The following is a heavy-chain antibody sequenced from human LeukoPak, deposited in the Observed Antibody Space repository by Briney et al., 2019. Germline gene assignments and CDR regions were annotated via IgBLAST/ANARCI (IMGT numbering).Heavy chain of an antibody. Sequence: GGSLRLSCAASGFTFDDYAMHWVRQAPGKGLEWVSGISWNSGSIGYADSVKGRFTISRDNAKNSLYLQMNSPRAEDTALYYCAKDYSSSWIFDYWGQGTLVTVSS. D-gene: IGHD6-13*01. CDR2: ISWNSGSI. CDR1: GFTFDDYA. J-gene: IGHJ4*02. V-gene: IGHV3-9*01. CDR3: AKDYSSSWIFDY.